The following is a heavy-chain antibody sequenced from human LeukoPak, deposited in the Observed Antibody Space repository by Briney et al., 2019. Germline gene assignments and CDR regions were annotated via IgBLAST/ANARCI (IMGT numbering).Heavy chain of an antibody. CDR3: AKDLDYTTYGYYFDY. CDR1: GGSISSSSA. J-gene: IGHJ4*02. D-gene: IGHD4-11*01. CDR2: IGAGGTFT. V-gene: IGHV3-23*01. Sequence: ETLSLTCTVSGGSISSSSAYWGWIRQAPGKGLEWVSGIGAGGTFTYYADSVKGRFTISRDNSRNTLYLQMNSLRADDTAVYYCAKDLDYTTYGYYFDYWGQGTLVTVSS.